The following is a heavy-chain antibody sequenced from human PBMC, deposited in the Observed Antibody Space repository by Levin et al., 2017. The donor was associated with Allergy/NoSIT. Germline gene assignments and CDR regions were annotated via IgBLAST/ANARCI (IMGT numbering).Heavy chain of an antibody. Sequence: GESLKISCAASGFIFNNYGMHWVRQAPGKGLEWVAVISYDGSNKYYAASVMGRFTISRDNSKNTLYLQMNSLRAEDTAVYYCAKDWADRLSGYFDWLSPFDYWGQGTLVTVSS. CDR2: ISYDGSNK. J-gene: IGHJ4*02. V-gene: IGHV3-30*18. CDR1: GFIFNNYG. CDR3: AKDWADRLSGYFDWLSPFDY. D-gene: IGHD3-9*01.